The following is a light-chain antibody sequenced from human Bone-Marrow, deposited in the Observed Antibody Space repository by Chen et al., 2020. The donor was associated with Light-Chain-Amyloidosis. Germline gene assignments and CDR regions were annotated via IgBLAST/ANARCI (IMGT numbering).Light chain of an antibody. Sequence: IVLTQSPATLSLSPGARVTLSCRASQSVRFSLAWYQQKPGQAPRLLIYDASNRATGIPARFSGSGSMTDFTRTISSLEPEDFAVYYCQQRSNWPRTFGQGTKVDIK. CDR2: DAS. CDR1: QSVRFS. J-gene: IGKJ1*01. CDR3: QQRSNWPRT. V-gene: IGKV3-11*01.